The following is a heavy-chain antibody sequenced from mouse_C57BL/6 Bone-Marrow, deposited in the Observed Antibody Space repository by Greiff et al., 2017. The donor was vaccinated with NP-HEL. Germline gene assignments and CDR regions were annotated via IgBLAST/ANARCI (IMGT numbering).Heavy chain of an antibody. D-gene: IGHD2-1*01. Sequence: VQLQQSGAELARPGASVKLSCKASGYTFTSYGISWVKQRTGQGLEWIGEIYPRSGNTYYNEKFKGKATLTADKSSSTAYMELRSLTSEDSAVYFCARPRLNYFYYAMDYWGQGTSVTVSS. CDR1: GYTFTSYG. J-gene: IGHJ4*01. CDR3: ARPRLNYFYYAMDY. V-gene: IGHV1-81*01. CDR2: IYPRSGNT.